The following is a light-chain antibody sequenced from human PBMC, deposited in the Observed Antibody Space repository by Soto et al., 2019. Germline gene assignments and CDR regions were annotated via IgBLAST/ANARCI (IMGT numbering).Light chain of an antibody. V-gene: IGKV3-20*01. Sequence: EIVLTQSPGTLSLSPGERATLSCRASQSVSSSYLAWYQQKPVQAPRLLIYGASSRATGIPDRFSGSGSGTVFTLTISRLEPEDFAVYYCQQYGSSPWTFGQGTKVDIK. CDR1: QSVSSSY. CDR3: QQYGSSPWT. CDR2: GAS. J-gene: IGKJ1*01.